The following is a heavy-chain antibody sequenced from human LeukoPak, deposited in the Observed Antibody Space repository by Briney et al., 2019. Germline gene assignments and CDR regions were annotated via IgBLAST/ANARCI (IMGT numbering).Heavy chain of an antibody. CDR2: FDPEDGET. V-gene: IGHV1-24*01. CDR3: ATAYGGNGLVDY. D-gene: IGHD4-23*01. J-gene: IGHJ4*02. Sequence: GASVKVSCKVSGYTLTELSMHWVRQAPGKGLEWMGGFDPEDGETIYAQKFQGRVTMTEDTSTDTAYMELSSLRSEDTAVYYCATAYGGNGLVDYWGQGTLVTVSS. CDR1: GYTLTELS.